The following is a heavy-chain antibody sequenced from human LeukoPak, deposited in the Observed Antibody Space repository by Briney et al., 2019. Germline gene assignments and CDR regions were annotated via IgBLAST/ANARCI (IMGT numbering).Heavy chain of an antibody. D-gene: IGHD4/OR15-4a*01. Sequence: GGSLRLSCAASGFTFSSYWMGWVRQAPGKGLVWVANVKQDGSERYYVGSVRGRFTISRDNAKNSLYLQMNSLRAEDTAVYYCAREGAYYLDSWGQGTLVAVSS. V-gene: IGHV3-7*01. CDR2: VKQDGSER. J-gene: IGHJ4*02. CDR1: GFTFSSYW. CDR3: AREGAYYLDS.